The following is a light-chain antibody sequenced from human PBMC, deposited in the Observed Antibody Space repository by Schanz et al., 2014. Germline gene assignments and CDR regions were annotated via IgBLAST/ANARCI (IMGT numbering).Light chain of an antibody. Sequence: EIVLTQSPGTLSLSPGERATLSCRASQSVSSTYLAWYQHKPGQAPRLLIHGTIRRATGIPDRFSGSGSGTDFTLTISRLEPEDFAVYYCQQYGSSPRGSLTFGGGTKVEIK. CDR3: QQYGSSPRGSLT. J-gene: IGKJ4*01. CDR2: GTI. V-gene: IGKV3-20*01. CDR1: QSVSSTY.